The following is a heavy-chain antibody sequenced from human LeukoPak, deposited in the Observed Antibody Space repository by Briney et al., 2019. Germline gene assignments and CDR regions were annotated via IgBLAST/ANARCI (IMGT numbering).Heavy chain of an antibody. D-gene: IGHD1-26*01. V-gene: IGHV3-30*19. CDR1: GFTFSSYD. CDR3: ARESYRVSFFDY. J-gene: IGHJ4*02. CDR2: ISYDGSNK. Sequence: GRSLRLSCAASGFTFSSYDMHWVRQAPGKGLEWVAVISYDGSNKYYADSVKGRFTISRDNSKNTLYLQMNSLRAEDTAVYYCARESYRVSFFDYWGQGTLVTVSS.